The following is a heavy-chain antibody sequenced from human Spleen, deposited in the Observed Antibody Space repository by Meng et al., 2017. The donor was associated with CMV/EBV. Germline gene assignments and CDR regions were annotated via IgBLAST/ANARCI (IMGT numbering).Heavy chain of an antibody. Sequence: QVQLQESGLGLVKPSQTLSLTCTVSGGSISSGDYYWSWIRQPPGKGLEWIGYIYYSGSTYYNPSLKSRVTISVDTSKNQFSLKLSSVTAADTAVYYCARDRYYYDSSGYYSNFDYWGQGTLVTVSS. CDR1: GGSISSGDYY. V-gene: IGHV4-30-4*08. CDR3: ARDRYYYDSSGYYSNFDY. J-gene: IGHJ4*02. D-gene: IGHD3-22*01. CDR2: IYYSGST.